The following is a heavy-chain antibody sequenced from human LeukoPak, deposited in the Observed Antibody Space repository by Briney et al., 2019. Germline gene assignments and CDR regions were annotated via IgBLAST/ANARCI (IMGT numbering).Heavy chain of an antibody. CDR3: ARPSYYYDSSGYHYDVYYFDY. CDR1: GYSFTSYW. Sequence: GESLKISCKGSGYSFTSYWIGWVRQMPGKGLEWMGIIYPGDSATRYSPSFQGQVTISADKSISTAYLQWSSLKASDTAMYYCARPSYYYDSSGYHYDVYYFDYWGQGTLVTVSS. J-gene: IGHJ4*02. CDR2: IYPGDSAT. V-gene: IGHV5-51*01. D-gene: IGHD3-22*01.